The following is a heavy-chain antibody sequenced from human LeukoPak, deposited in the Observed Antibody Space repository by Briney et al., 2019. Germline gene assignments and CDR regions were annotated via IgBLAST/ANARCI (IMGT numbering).Heavy chain of an antibody. J-gene: IGHJ4*02. Sequence: SETLSLTCSVSGGSISGSSSYWGWIRQPPGKGLEWIGSIYYSGSTYDNPALKSRVTISVDTSKNQFSLKLSSVTAADTAVYYCARDMYYYGSGSYRFDYWGQGTLVTVSS. CDR3: ARDMYYYGSGSYRFDY. CDR1: GGSISGSSSY. CDR2: IYYSGST. V-gene: IGHV4-39*07. D-gene: IGHD3-10*01.